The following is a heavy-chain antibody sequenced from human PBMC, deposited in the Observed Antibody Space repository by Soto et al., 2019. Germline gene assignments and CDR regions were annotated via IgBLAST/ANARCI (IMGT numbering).Heavy chain of an antibody. CDR1: GFTFSSHG. V-gene: IGHV3-23*01. CDR2: INYNALNT. Sequence: GSLRLSCAASGFTFSSHGMSWVRQAPGKGLEWLSIINYNALNTNYADSVKGRFTISRDNSKNTLFLQMNSLRAEDTAMYYCARKGILGIGNNWFDLWGQGTPVTLSS. CDR3: ARKGILGIGNNWFDL. J-gene: IGHJ5*02. D-gene: IGHD1-26*01.